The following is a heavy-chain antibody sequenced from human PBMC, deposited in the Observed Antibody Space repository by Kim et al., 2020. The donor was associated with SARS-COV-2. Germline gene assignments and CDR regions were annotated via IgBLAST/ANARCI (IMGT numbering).Heavy chain of an antibody. D-gene: IGHD5-12*01. CDR3: AKDSSVSYDLFDR. Sequence: YEDSVKGRFTISRANFKNTLYLQMRGLRADDTAVYYCAKDSSVSYDLFDRWGPGSLVTVSS. V-gene: IGHV3-33*03. J-gene: IGHJ5*02.